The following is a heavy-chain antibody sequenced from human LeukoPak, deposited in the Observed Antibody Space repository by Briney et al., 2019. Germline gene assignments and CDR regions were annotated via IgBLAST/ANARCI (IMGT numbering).Heavy chain of an antibody. CDR3: AKLGGHPLHNYYVGV. V-gene: IGHV3-74*01. CDR1: GFTFSSYR. D-gene: IGHD3-16*01. J-gene: IGHJ6*03. Sequence: GGSLKLSCAASGFTFSSYRMHWVRQAPGKGLVWVSRINSDGSSTSYADSVKGRFTISRDNSNNTLYLQMNSLRAEDTAVYYCAKLGGHPLHNYYVGVWGKGTTVAVSS. CDR2: INSDGSST.